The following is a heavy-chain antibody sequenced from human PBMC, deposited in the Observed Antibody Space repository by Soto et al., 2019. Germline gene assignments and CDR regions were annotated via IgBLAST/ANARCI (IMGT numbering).Heavy chain of an antibody. CDR3: ARRSCSGGSCYPFDY. CDR1: GGSISSGGYY. V-gene: IGHV4-31*03. Sequence: QVQLQESGPGLVKPSQTLSLTCTVSGGSISSGGYYWSWIRQHPGKGLEWIGRISYSGTTNYNPSLQSRVTISGDTSKNQFSLKLSSVTAADTAVYYCARRSCSGGSCYPFDYWGLGTLVTVSS. J-gene: IGHJ4*02. CDR2: ISYSGTT. D-gene: IGHD2-15*01.